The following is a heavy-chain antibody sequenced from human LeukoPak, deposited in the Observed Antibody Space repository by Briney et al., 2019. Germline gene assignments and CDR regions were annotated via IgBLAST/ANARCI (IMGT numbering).Heavy chain of an antibody. J-gene: IGHJ4*02. Sequence: ASVKVSCKASGYTFTSYGISWVRQASGQGLEWMGWISAYNGNTNYAQKLQGRVTMTTDTSTSTAYMELRSLRSDDTAVYYCARVAASTYIKYSGYDFWYFDYWGQGTLVTVSS. D-gene: IGHD5-12*01. CDR2: ISAYNGNT. CDR3: ARVAASTYIKYSGYDFWYFDY. V-gene: IGHV1-18*01. CDR1: GYTFTSYG.